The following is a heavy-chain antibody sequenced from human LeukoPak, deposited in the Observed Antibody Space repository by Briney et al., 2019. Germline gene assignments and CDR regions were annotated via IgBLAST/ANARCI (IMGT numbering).Heavy chain of an antibody. D-gene: IGHD2-21*01. J-gene: IGHJ3*02. Sequence: PSETLSLTCTVSGGSISSGGYYWSWIRQPPGKGLEWIGYIYHSGSTYYNPSLKSRVTISVDRSKNQFSLKLSSVTAADTAVYYCAREAYCGGDCPPDAFDIWGQGTMVTVSS. CDR3: AREAYCGGDCPPDAFDI. CDR2: IYHSGST. CDR1: GGSISSGGYY. V-gene: IGHV4-30-2*01.